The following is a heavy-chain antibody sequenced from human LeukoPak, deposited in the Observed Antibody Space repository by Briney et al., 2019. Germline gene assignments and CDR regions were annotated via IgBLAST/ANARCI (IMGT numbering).Heavy chain of an antibody. CDR1: GFSFSSYG. Sequence: PGGSLRLSCAASGFSFSSYGMHWVRQAPGKGLEWVAVTWYDGSNKYYGDSVKGRFTISRDNSKNTLYLQMNSLRAEDTAVYYCARRDRYCSSTSCYPLYGMDVWGQGTTVTVSS. V-gene: IGHV3-33*01. CDR3: ARRDRYCSSTSCYPLYGMDV. CDR2: TWYDGSNK. D-gene: IGHD2-2*01. J-gene: IGHJ6*02.